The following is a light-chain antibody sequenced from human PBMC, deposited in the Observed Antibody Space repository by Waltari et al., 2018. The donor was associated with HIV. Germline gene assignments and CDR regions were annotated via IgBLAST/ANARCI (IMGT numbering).Light chain of an antibody. Sequence: DIVMTQSPASLAVSLGQRATINCKSSQSVLYSSNIKNYLAWYQHKPGQPPKLLIYWASTRESGVPDRFSGGGSGTEFALTISDMQEEDVAIYYCQEFYSQHLTIGPGTTVDI. V-gene: IGKV4-1*01. CDR3: QEFYSQHLT. CDR1: QSVLYSSNIKNY. CDR2: WAS. J-gene: IGKJ3*01.